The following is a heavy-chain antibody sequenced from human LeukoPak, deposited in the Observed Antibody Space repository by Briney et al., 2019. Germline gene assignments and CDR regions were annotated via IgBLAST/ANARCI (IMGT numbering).Heavy chain of an antibody. CDR1: GFTFSSYA. Sequence: GGSLRLSCAASGFTFSSYAMHWVRQAPGKGLEWVAVISYDGSNKYYADSVKGRFTISRDNSKNTLYLQMNSLRAEDTAVYYCARDGGAKYGSYYYYMVVWGKGTTVTVSS. V-gene: IGHV3-30*04. D-gene: IGHD4/OR15-4a*01. CDR2: ISYDGSNK. J-gene: IGHJ6*03. CDR3: ARDGGAKYGSYYYYMVV.